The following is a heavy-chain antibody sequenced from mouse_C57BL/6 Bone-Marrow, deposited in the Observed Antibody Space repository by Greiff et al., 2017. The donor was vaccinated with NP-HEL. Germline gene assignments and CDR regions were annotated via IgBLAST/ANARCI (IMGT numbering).Heavy chain of an antibody. V-gene: IGHV14-4*01. D-gene: IGHD2-2*01. CDR1: GFNIKDDY. Sequence: VHVKQSGAELVRPGASVKLSCTASGFNIKDDYMHWVKQRPEQGLEWIGWIDPENGDTEYASQFPGKATITADTSSNTAYLQLSSLTSEDTAGYYCTTFWFPGWFAYWGQGTLVTVSA. J-gene: IGHJ3*01. CDR2: IDPENGDT. CDR3: TTFWFPGWFAY.